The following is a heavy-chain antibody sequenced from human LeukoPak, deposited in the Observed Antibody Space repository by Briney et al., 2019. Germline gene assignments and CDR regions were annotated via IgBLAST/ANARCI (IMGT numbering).Heavy chain of an antibody. D-gene: IGHD6-13*01. V-gene: IGHV3-23*01. J-gene: IGHJ4*02. CDR2: ISHVGGT. Sequence: GGSLRLSCAASGFTFSDYAMSWVRQAPEKGLEWVSTISHVGGTYYADSVRGRFTISRDDSKNMVHLQMDSLRAEDTAVYYCAKDYEYNSNTWYFHWGRGTLVSVSS. CDR3: AKDYEYNSNTWYFH. CDR1: GFTFSDYA.